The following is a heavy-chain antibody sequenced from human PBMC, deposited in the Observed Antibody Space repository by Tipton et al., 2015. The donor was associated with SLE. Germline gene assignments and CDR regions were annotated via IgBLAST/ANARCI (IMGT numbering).Heavy chain of an antibody. CDR1: GYTFTSYY. CDR2: INPSGGST. CDR3: ARDYSGGYWGLLPRPDWFDP. Sequence: QSGAEVKKPGASVKVSCKASGYTFTSYYMHWVRQAPGQGLEWMGIINPSGGSTSYAQKFQGRVTMTTDTSTSTAYMELRSLRSDDKAVYYCARDYSGGYWGLLPRPDWFDPWGEVTLVTVSS. V-gene: IGHV1-46*01. J-gene: IGHJ5*02. D-gene: IGHD1-26*01.